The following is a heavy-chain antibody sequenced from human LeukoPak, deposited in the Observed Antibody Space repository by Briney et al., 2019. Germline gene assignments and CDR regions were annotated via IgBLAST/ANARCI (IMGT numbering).Heavy chain of an antibody. CDR3: ARVPYYDILTGYYPPDY. V-gene: IGHV1-8*01. CDR2: MNPNSGNT. J-gene: IGHJ4*02. Sequence: GASVKVSCKASGYTFTSYDIHWVRQATGQGLEWMGWMNPNSGNTGYAQKFQGRVTMTRNTSISTAYMELSSLRSEDTAVYYCARVPYYDILTGYYPPDYWGQGTLVTVSS. D-gene: IGHD3-9*01. CDR1: GYTFTSYD.